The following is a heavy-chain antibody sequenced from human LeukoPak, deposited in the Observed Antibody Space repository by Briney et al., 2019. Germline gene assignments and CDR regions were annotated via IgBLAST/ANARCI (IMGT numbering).Heavy chain of an antibody. Sequence: ASVKVSCKASGYTFTSYYMHWVRQAPGQGLEWMGIINPSDGGTRYAQKFQGRVTMTRDTSTSTVDMELSSLRSEDTAVYYCATINSGFDHWGQGTLVTVSS. CDR1: GYTFTSYY. CDR3: ATINSGFDH. V-gene: IGHV1-46*01. D-gene: IGHD4-23*01. CDR2: INPSDGGT. J-gene: IGHJ4*02.